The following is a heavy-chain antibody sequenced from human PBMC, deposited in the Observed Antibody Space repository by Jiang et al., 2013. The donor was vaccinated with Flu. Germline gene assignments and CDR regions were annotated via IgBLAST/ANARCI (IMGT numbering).Heavy chain of an antibody. CDR3: ARETAGNLDY. D-gene: IGHD1-14*01. Sequence: SGYTFTGYYMHWVRQAPGQGLEWMGRINPNNGGTNYAQKFQGRVTMTRDTSISTAYMELSRLRSDDTVVYYCARETAGNLDYWGQGTLVTVSS. CDR1: GYTFTGYY. J-gene: IGHJ4*02. V-gene: IGHV1-2*05. CDR2: INPNNGGT.